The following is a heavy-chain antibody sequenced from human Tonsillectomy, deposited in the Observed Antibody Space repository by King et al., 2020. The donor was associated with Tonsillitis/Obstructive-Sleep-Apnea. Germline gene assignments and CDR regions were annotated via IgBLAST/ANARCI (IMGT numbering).Heavy chain of an antibody. J-gene: IGHJ5*02. Sequence: VQLQESGPGLVKPSETLSLTCTVSGGSISSSSYYWGWIRQPPGKGLEWIGSIYYSGSTYYNPSLKSRVTISVDTSKNQFSLKLSSVTAADTAVYYCARLEYYDFWSGSRGWFGPWGQGTLVTVSS. CDR2: IYYSGST. CDR1: GGSISSSSYY. D-gene: IGHD3-3*01. CDR3: ARLEYYDFWSGSRGWFGP. V-gene: IGHV4-39*01.